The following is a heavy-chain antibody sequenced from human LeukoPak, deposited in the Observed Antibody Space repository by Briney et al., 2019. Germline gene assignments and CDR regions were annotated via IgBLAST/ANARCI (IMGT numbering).Heavy chain of an antibody. Sequence: ASVKVSCKASVYTFTNFYIHWVRQAPGQGLEWMGWMNPNSGDTSYAREFQDRVTMTRDTSLSTAYMELSRLRSDDTDVYFCARRPINCIITNCYVDYWGQGTLVTVSS. D-gene: IGHD2-2*01. J-gene: IGHJ4*02. CDR2: MNPNSGDT. V-gene: IGHV1-2*02. CDR3: ARRPINCIITNCYVDY. CDR1: VYTFTNFY.